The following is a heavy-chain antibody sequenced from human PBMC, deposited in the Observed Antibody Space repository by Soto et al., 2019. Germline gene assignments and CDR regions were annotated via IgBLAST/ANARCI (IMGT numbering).Heavy chain of an antibody. Sequence: EVQLVESGGGLVQPGGSLRLSCAASGFTFSSYSMNWVRQAPGKGLEWVSYISSSSSTIYYADSVKGRFTISRDNAKNSLYLQMNSLRDEDTAVYYCARDGYEFWSGYENWFDPWGQGTLVTVSS. J-gene: IGHJ5*02. CDR1: GFTFSSYS. CDR2: ISSSSSTI. V-gene: IGHV3-48*02. D-gene: IGHD3-3*01. CDR3: ARDGYEFWSGYENWFDP.